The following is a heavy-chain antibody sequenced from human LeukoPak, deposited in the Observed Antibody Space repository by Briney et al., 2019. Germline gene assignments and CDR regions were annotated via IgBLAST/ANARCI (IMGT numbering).Heavy chain of an antibody. J-gene: IGHJ4*02. V-gene: IGHV3-9*01. CDR1: GFTFDDYA. Sequence: GGSLRLSCAASGFTFDDYAMHWVRQAPGKGLEWVSGISWNSGSIEYADSVKGRFTISRDDARNSLYLQMNSLRAEDTAVYYCARMSGSRLPGYWGQGTLVTVSS. CDR2: ISWNSGSI. CDR3: ARMSGSRLPGY. D-gene: IGHD3-3*01.